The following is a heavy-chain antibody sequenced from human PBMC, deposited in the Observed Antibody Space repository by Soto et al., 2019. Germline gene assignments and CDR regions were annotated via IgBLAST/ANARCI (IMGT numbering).Heavy chain of an antibody. CDR3: VTGEYYYDSSGYYPFDY. J-gene: IGHJ4*02. Sequence: QPGGSLRLSCSASGFTFSIYAMHWVRQAPGKGLEYVSSISTNGGSTDYADSVKGRFTISRDNSKNTVYLQMSSLRVEDTAVYYCVTGEYYYDSSGYYPFDYWGQGT. V-gene: IGHV3-64D*06. D-gene: IGHD3-22*01. CDR1: GFTFSIYA. CDR2: ISTNGGST.